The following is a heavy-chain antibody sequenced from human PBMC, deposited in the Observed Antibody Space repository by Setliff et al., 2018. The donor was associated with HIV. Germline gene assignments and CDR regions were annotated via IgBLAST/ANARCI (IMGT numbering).Heavy chain of an antibody. V-gene: IGHV3-23*01. CDR3: AKVFAFGVDGFDI. CDR2: IGAAGYPT. Sequence: GGSLRLSCAASGFTFSSYAMSWVRQTPGKGLEWVSTIGAAGYPTHYAESVKGRFTISKDNSQNALYLQMNSLTDEDTAVYYCAKVFAFGVDGFDIWGQGTMVTVSS. CDR1: GFTFSSYA. D-gene: IGHD3-10*01. J-gene: IGHJ3*02.